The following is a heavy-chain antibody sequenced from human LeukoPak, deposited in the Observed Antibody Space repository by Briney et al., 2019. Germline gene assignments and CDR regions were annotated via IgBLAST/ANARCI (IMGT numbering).Heavy chain of an antibody. J-gene: IGHJ6*02. V-gene: IGHV1-2*02. CDR3: ASSSSWYERDYYYYYGMDV. D-gene: IGHD6-13*01. CDR1: GYTFSVYY. CDR2: INPNSGGT. Sequence: ASVTVSCKASGYTFSVYYMHWVRQAPGQGREWMGWINPNSGGTNYAQKFQGRVTMTRDTSISTAYMELSRLRSDDTAVYYCASSSSWYERDYYYYYGMDVWGQGTTVTVSS.